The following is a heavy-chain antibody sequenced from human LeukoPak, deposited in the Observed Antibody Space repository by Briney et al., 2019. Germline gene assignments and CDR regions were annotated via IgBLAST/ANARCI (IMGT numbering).Heavy chain of an antibody. CDR1: GFTFSSYV. J-gene: IGHJ6*03. V-gene: IGHV3-23*01. CDR3: ARVQDGYNQRYYYYYMDV. Sequence: GGSLRLSCAASGFTFSSYVMSWVRQAPGKGLEWVSGISGSGGRTYYADSVKGPFTISRDNSKSTLYLQMNSLRAEDTAVYYCARVQDGYNQRYYYYYMDVWGKGTTVTVSS. CDR2: ISGSGGRT. D-gene: IGHD5-24*01.